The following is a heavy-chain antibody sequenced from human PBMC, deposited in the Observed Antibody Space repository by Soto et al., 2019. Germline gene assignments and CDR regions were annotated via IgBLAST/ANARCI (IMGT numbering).Heavy chain of an antibody. CDR3: ARGGILQYYDSTQGAFDI. V-gene: IGHV3-48*02. J-gene: IGHJ3*02. Sequence: EVQLVESGGGLVQPGGSLRLSCAASGFTFSRYSMNWVRQDPGKGLEWVSYISSSSSTIYYADSVKGRFTISRDNAKNSLYLQMNSLRDEDTAVYDCARGGILQYYDSTQGAFDIWGQGKMVTVSS. CDR1: GFTFSRYS. D-gene: IGHD3-22*01. CDR2: ISSSSSTI.